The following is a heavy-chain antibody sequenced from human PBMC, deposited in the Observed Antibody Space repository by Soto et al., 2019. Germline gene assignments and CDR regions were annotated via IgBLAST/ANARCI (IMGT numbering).Heavy chain of an antibody. CDR1: GFTFSSYA. CDR2: ISGGGSTT. CDR3: ARDQAAGGTISRYFQD. V-gene: IGHV3-23*01. D-gene: IGHD6-13*01. J-gene: IGHJ1*01. Sequence: EVQLLESGGGLVQPEGSLRLSCEASGFTFSSYAMSWVRQAPGKGLEWVSGISGGGSTTYYADSVKGRFTISRDNSKNTLYLQLNSLRAEDTAVYYCARDQAAGGTISRYFQDWGQCTLVTVSS.